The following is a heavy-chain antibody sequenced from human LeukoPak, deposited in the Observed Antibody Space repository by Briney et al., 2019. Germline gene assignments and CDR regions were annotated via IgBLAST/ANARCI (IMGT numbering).Heavy chain of an antibody. D-gene: IGHD6-13*01. V-gene: IGHV3-30*02. J-gene: IGHJ4*02. CDR2: IRYDGSNK. Sequence: PGGSLRLSCAASGFTFSSYGMHWVRQAPGKGLEWVAFIRYDGSNKYYADPVKGRFTISRDNSKNTLYLQMNSLRAEDTAVYYCAKAPFLYSSSWYGTFGYWGQGTLVTVSS. CDR3: AKAPFLYSSSWYGTFGY. CDR1: GFTFSSYG.